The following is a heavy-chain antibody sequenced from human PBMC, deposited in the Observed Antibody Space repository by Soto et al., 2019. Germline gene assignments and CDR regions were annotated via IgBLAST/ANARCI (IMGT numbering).Heavy chain of an antibody. J-gene: IGHJ5*02. Sequence: EVQLLESGGGLVQPGGSLRLSCAASGFAFSTYVMSWVRQAPGKGLEWVSTISGSGGSTYYADSVKGRFTISRDISKNTLYLHMNSLRAEDTALYYCARNNWFDPWGQGTLVTVSS. CDR2: ISGSGGST. CDR3: ARNNWFDP. V-gene: IGHV3-23*01. CDR1: GFAFSTYV.